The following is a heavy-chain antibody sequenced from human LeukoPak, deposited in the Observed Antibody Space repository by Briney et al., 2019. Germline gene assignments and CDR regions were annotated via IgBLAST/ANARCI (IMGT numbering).Heavy chain of an antibody. CDR3: ARGSGSGWPRPDLGY. V-gene: IGHV1-69*13. CDR1: GGTFSSYA. CDR2: IIPIFGTA. D-gene: IGHD6-19*01. J-gene: IGHJ4*02. Sequence: SVKVSCKASGGTFSSYAISWVRQAPGQGLEWMGGIIPIFGTANYAQKFQGRVTITADESTSTAHMELSSLRSEDTAVYYCARGSGSGWPRPDLGYWGQGTLVTASS.